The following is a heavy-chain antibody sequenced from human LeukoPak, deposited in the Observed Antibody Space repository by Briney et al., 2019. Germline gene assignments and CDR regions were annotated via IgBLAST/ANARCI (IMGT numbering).Heavy chain of an antibody. Sequence: ASVKVSCKASGYTFTSYYINWVRQATGDGREWIGVVRPNIGNTGYAQKFQGRVTITRTTSISTAYMELSSLRAEDTAVCYCASASGYSSGWYGYYYYYIEVWGKGTTVTVSS. CDR2: VRPNIGNT. D-gene: IGHD6-19*01. V-gene: IGHV1-8*03. J-gene: IGHJ6*03. CDR3: ASASGYSSGWYGYYYYYIEV. CDR1: GYTFTSYY.